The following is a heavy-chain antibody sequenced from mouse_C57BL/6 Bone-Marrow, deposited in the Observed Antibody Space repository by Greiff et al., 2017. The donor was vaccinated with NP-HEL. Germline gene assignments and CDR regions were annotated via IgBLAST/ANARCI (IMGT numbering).Heavy chain of an antibody. J-gene: IGHJ2*01. D-gene: IGHD1-1*01. CDR3: AREGDYDGSSYVIY. CDR1: GYTFTSYW. V-gene: IGHV1-55*01. Sequence: QVQLQQPGAELVKPGASVKMSCKASGYTFTSYWITWVKQRPGQGLEWIGDIYPGSGSTNYNEQFKSKATLTVDTSSSPAYMQLSSLTSEDCAVYYFAREGDYDGSSYVIYWGQGTTLTFSS. CDR2: IYPGSGST.